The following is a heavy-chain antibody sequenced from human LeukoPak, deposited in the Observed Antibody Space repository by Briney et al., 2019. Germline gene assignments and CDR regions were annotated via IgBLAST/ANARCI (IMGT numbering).Heavy chain of an antibody. CDR2: IRSKTDSYAT. CDR3: AKDVGVSRDNRPKRFDY. D-gene: IGHD1-26*01. Sequence: GGSLKLSCAASGFTFSGSVMHWVRQASGKGLEWVGRIRSKTDSYATGYAASVKGRFTISRDDSKNTAYLQMNSLSAEDTAVYYCAKDVGVSRDNRPKRFDYWGQGILVTVSS. V-gene: IGHV3-73*01. CDR1: GFTFSGSV. J-gene: IGHJ4*02.